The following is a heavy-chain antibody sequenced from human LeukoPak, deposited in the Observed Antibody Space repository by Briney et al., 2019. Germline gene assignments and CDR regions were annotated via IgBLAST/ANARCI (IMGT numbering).Heavy chain of an antibody. J-gene: IGHJ4*02. D-gene: IGHD3-3*01. Sequence: ASVKVSCKASGYTFTGYYMHWVRQAPGQGLEWMGWINPNSGGTNYAQKSQGRVTMTRDTSISTAYMELSRLRSDDTAVYYCARVDDDFWSGYTNFDYWGQGTLVTVSS. CDR1: GYTFTGYY. V-gene: IGHV1-2*02. CDR2: INPNSGGT. CDR3: ARVDDDFWSGYTNFDY.